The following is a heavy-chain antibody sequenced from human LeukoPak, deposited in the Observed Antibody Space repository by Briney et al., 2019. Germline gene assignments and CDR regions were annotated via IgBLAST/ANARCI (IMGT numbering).Heavy chain of an antibody. D-gene: IGHD6-13*01. Sequence: SETLSLTCAVYGGSFSSYYWTWIRQPPGKGLEWIGYIYSSGNTDYNPSLNSRVTISLDMSKNQFSLKLSSVTAADTAVYYCARGPYNSSWSGGYYYYMDVWAKGTTVTVSS. V-gene: IGHV4-59*01. CDR1: GGSFSSYY. CDR3: ARGPYNSSWSGGYYYYMDV. J-gene: IGHJ6*03. CDR2: IYSSGNT.